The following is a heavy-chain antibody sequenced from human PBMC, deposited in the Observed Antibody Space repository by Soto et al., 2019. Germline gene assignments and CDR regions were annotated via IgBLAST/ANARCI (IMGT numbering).Heavy chain of an antibody. D-gene: IGHD1-1*01. Sequence: GGSLRLSCAASGFSFRNYAMSWVRQAPGKGLEWISTLTGSSSNIYYADSVKGRFAISRDNSRNTLYLQMNSLRAEDTAIYYCARVNWNVGYDYWGQGTLVTVSS. V-gene: IGHV3-23*01. J-gene: IGHJ4*02. CDR3: ARVNWNVGYDY. CDR1: GFSFRNYA. CDR2: LTGSSSNI.